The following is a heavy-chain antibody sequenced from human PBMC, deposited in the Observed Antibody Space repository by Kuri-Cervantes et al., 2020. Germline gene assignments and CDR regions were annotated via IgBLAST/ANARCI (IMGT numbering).Heavy chain of an antibody. D-gene: IGHD2-2*01. CDR3: ASGIPAAPRSALDP. J-gene: IGHJ5*02. CDR1: GGSFSGYY. Sequence: SETLSLTCAVYGGSFSGYYWSWIRQPPGKGLEWIGEINHSGSTNYNPSLKSRVTISVDTSKNQFSLNLYSVTAEDTAVYYCASGIPAAPRSALDPWGQGTLVTVSS. CDR2: INHSGST. V-gene: IGHV4-34*01.